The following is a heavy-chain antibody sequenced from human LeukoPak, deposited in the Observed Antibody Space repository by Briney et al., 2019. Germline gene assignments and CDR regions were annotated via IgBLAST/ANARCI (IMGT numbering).Heavy chain of an antibody. D-gene: IGHD3-10*01. V-gene: IGHV3-30*02. Sequence: GGSLRLSCVASGVIFSDYNLHWIRQAPGKGLEWVAFIGDDGNTRYYADSVKGRFTISRDNSKNTLYLQMNSLRAEDTAIYYCARGFIMVRELIINEDSGGVWGLGTRATVSS. CDR2: IGDDGNTR. CDR3: ARGFIMVRELIINEDSGGV. CDR1: GVIFSDYN. J-gene: IGHJ3*01.